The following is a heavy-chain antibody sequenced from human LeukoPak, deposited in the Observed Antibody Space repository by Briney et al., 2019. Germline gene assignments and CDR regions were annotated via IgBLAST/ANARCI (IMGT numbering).Heavy chain of an antibody. Sequence: GGSLRLSCAASGFTFSSYEMNWVRQAPGKGLEWASYISSSGSTIYYADSVKGRFTISRDNAKNSLYLQMKSLRAEDTAVYYCARRAYCGGDCYSQDAFDIWGQGTVVTVSS. J-gene: IGHJ3*02. CDR2: ISSSGSTI. CDR1: GFTFSSYE. V-gene: IGHV3-48*03. D-gene: IGHD2-21*02. CDR3: ARRAYCGGDCYSQDAFDI.